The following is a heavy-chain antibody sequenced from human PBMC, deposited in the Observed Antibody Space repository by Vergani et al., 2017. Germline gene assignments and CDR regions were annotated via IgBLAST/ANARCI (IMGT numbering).Heavy chain of an antibody. CDR3: ARGGGPYYYDSSGYWVIDY. J-gene: IGHJ4*02. D-gene: IGHD3-22*01. CDR2: INSDGSST. CDR1: GFTFSSYW. V-gene: IGHV3-74*01. Sequence: EVQLVESGGGLVQPGGSLRLSCAASGFTFSSYWMHWVRQAPGKGLVWVSRINSDGSSTSYADSVKGRFTISRDNAKNTLYLQMNRLRAEDTAVYYCARGGGPYYYDSSGYWVIDYWGQGTLVTVSS.